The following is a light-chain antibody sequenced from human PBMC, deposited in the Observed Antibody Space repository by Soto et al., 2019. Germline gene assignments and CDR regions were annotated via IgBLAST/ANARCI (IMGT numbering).Light chain of an antibody. CDR3: QQYNNWPPWT. CDR1: QSVSSN. J-gene: IGKJ1*01. V-gene: IGKV3-15*01. CDR2: GAS. Sequence: EIVMTQSPATLSVSPGERATLSCRASQSVSSNLAWYQQQPGQAPRLLIYGASTRATGIPARFSGSWSGTVFTLTISSLQSEDFAVYYCQQYNNWPPWTFGQGTKVEIK.